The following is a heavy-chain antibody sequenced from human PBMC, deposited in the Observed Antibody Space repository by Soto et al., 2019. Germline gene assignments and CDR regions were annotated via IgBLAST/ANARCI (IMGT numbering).Heavy chain of an antibody. D-gene: IGHD3-16*02. CDR3: AKENYVWRSYHIDY. J-gene: IGHJ4*02. Sequence: QVQLVESGGGVVQPGRSLRLSCAASGFTFSSYGMHWVRQAPGKGLEWVAVISYDGSNKYYADSVKSRFTISRDNSKNTLYLQMNTLRTEDTAVYYCAKENYVWRSYHIDYWGQGTLVTVSS. V-gene: IGHV3-30*18. CDR1: GFTFSSYG. CDR2: ISYDGSNK.